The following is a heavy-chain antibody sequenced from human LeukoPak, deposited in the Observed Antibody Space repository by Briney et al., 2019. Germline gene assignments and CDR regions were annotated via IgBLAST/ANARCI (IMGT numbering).Heavy chain of an antibody. J-gene: IGHJ6*03. CDR2: IRYDGSNK. CDR1: GFTFSSYG. Sequence: GGSLRLSCAASGFTFSSYGMHWVRQAPGKGLEWVAFIRYDGSNKYYADSVKGRFTISRDNSKNTLYLQMNSLRTEDTAVYYCARSRGLYYYYFYMDVWGKGTTVTVSS. D-gene: IGHD3-10*01. CDR3: ARSRGLYYYYFYMDV. V-gene: IGHV3-30*02.